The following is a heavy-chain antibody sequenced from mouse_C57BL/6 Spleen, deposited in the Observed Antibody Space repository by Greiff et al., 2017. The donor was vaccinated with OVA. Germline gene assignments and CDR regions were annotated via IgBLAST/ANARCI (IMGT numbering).Heavy chain of an antibody. CDR2: IWSGGST. V-gene: IGHV2-2*01. Sequence: QVQLKQSGPGLVQPSQSLSITCTVSGFSLTSYGVHWVRQSPGKGLEWLGVIWSGGSTDYNAAFISRLSISKDNSKSQVFFKMNSLQADDTAIYYCATNWEGFAYWGQGTLVTVSA. CDR3: ATNWEGFAY. J-gene: IGHJ3*01. CDR1: GFSLTSYG. D-gene: IGHD4-1*02.